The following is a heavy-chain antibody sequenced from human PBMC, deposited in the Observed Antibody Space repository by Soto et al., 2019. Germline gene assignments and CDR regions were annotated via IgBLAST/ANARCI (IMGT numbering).Heavy chain of an antibody. V-gene: IGHV3-33*01. D-gene: IGHD1-7*01. J-gene: IGHJ3*02. Sequence: QVQLVESGGGVVQPGRSLRLSCAASGFTFSSYGMHWVRQAPGKGLEWVAVIWYDGSNKYYADSVKGRFTISRDNSKNTLYLQMNSLRAEDTAVYYCAREGITGTTGDAFDICGQGTMVTVSS. CDR1: GFTFSSYG. CDR3: AREGITGTTGDAFDI. CDR2: IWYDGSNK.